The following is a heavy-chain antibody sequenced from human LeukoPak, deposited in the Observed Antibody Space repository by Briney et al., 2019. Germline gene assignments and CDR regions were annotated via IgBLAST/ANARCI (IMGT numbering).Heavy chain of an antibody. D-gene: IGHD3-10*01. J-gene: IGHJ4*02. V-gene: IGHV3-7*01. CDR1: GFTFSSYW. CDR3: ARTYGSGSLSFFDY. CDR2: IKQDGSEK. Sequence: GGSLRLSCAASGFTFSSYWMSWVRQAPGKGLEWVANIKQDGSEKYYVDSVKGRFTISRDNAKNSLYLQMNSLRAKDTAVYYCARTYGSGSLSFFDYWGQGTLVTVSS.